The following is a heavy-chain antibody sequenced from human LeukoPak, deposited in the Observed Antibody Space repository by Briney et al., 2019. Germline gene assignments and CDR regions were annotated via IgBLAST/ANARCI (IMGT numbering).Heavy chain of an antibody. CDR2: IIPILGTA. CDR1: GGTFSSYA. Sequence: SVKVSCKASGGTFSSYAISWVRQAPGQGLEWMGGIIPILGTANYAQKFQGRVTITADESTSTAYMELSSLRSEDTAVYYCASSWTYYYDSSGYSGRIWGQGTMATVSS. V-gene: IGHV1-69*01. D-gene: IGHD3-22*01. J-gene: IGHJ3*02. CDR3: ASSWTYYYDSSGYSGRI.